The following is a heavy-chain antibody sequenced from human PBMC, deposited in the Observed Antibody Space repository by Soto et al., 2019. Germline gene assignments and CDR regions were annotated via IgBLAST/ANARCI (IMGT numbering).Heavy chain of an antibody. CDR1: GFTFSSYT. D-gene: IGHD3-10*01. J-gene: IGHJ5*02. CDR3: ARSLRPLSWFDP. V-gene: IGHV3-30-3*01. CDR2: MSYDGSKK. Sequence: PGGSLRLSCAASGFTFSSYTMHWVRQAPGKGLEWVAFMSYDGSKKYYADSVKGRFTISRDNSKNTLYLQMNNVRAEDTAVYFCARSLRPLSWFDPWGQGTLVTVSS.